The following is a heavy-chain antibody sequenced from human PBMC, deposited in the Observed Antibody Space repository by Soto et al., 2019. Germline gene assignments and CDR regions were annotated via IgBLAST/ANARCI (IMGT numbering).Heavy chain of an antibody. CDR2: INTYNGNS. CDR1: GYTLTNYA. V-gene: IGHV1-18*01. D-gene: IGHD2-15*01. CDR3: AMDCTGGGCFCLY. J-gene: IGHJ4*02. Sequence: QVQLVQSAAEVKKPGASVKVSCKASGYTLTNYAISWVRQAPGQGPEWMGGINTYNGNSNNAQKFQGRVTMTTDTSTNTAYMELRSLTSDDTAVYYCAMDCTGGGCFCLYWSQEHLVTVS.